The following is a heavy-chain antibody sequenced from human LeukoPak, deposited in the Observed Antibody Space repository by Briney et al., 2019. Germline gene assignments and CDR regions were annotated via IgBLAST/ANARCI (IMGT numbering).Heavy chain of an antibody. D-gene: IGHD2-2*01. CDR2: IIPILGMA. J-gene: IGHJ5*02. CDR3: ARGIVVAPAAPFDP. Sequence: ASVKVSCKASGGTFSSYAISWVRQAPGQGLEWMGRIIPILGMANYAQKFQGRVTITADKSTSTAYMELSSLRSEDTAVYYCARGIVVAPAAPFDPWGQGTLVTVSS. CDR1: GGTFSSYA. V-gene: IGHV1-69*04.